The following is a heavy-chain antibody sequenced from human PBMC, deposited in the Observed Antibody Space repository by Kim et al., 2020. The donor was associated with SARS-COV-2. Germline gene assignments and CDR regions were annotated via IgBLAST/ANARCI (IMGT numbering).Heavy chain of an antibody. D-gene: IGHD3-22*01. CDR2: IVVGSGNT. CDR1: GFTFTSSA. V-gene: IGHV1-58*01. CDR3: AAGKAWDITMIVSVTVGAFDI. J-gene: IGHJ3*02. Sequence: SVKVSCKASGFTFTSSAVQWVRQARGQRLEWIGWIVVGSGNTNYAQKFQERVTITRDMSTSTAYMELSSLRSEDTAVYYCAAGKAWDITMIVSVTVGAFDIWGQGTMVTVSS.